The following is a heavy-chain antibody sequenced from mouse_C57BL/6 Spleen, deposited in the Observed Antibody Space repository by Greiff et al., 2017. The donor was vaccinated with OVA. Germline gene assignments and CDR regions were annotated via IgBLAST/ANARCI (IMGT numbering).Heavy chain of an antibody. CDR3: AYYYGSSKSFAY. CDR1: GYTFTSYW. CDR2: IYPGSGST. J-gene: IGHJ3*01. V-gene: IGHV1-55*01. D-gene: IGHD1-1*01. Sequence: VQLQQPGAELVKPGASVKMSCKASGYTFTSYWITWVKQRPGQGLEWIGDIYPGSGSTNYNEKFKSKATLTVDTSSSTAYMQLSSLTSEDSAVYYCAYYYGSSKSFAYWGQGTLVTVSA.